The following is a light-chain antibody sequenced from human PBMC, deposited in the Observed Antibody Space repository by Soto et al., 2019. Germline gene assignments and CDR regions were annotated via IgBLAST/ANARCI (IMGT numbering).Light chain of an antibody. J-gene: IGLJ2*01. CDR3: SSYRSSSTLQV. CDR1: GRDIGGYNY. V-gene: IGLV2-14*01. Sequence: QSVLTQPASVSGSPGQSITISCTGTGRDIGGYNYVSWYQHYPGKAPKLMIYEVANRPSGISNRFSGSKSANTASLSISGLQPEDEADYYCSSYRSSSTLQVFGGGTKRTVL. CDR2: EVA.